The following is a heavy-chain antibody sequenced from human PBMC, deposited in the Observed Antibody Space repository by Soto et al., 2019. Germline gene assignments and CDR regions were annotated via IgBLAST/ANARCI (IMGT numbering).Heavy chain of an antibody. Sequence: GGSLRLSCAASGFTFSSYAMSWVRQAPGKGLEWVSAISGSGGSTYYADSVKGRFTISRDNSKNTLYLQMNSLRAEDTAVYYCAKASYYYDSSGPNDIFSYYYYGMDVWGQGTTVTAP. CDR2: ISGSGGST. CDR1: GFTFSSYA. V-gene: IGHV3-23*01. D-gene: IGHD3-22*01. J-gene: IGHJ6*02. CDR3: AKASYYYDSSGPNDIFSYYYYGMDV.